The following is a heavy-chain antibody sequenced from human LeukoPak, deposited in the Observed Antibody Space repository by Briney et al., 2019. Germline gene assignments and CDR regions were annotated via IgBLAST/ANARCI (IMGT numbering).Heavy chain of an antibody. CDR3: ARGDILTGYYYFDY. D-gene: IGHD3-9*01. Sequence: ASVKVSCKASGYTFTGYYMHWVRQAPGQGLEWMGWINPNSGGTNYAQKFQGRVTMTRDTSISTAYMELSRLRSDDTAVYCCARGDILTGYYYFDYWGQGTLVTVSS. CDR1: GYTFTGYY. J-gene: IGHJ4*02. V-gene: IGHV1-2*02. CDR2: INPNSGGT.